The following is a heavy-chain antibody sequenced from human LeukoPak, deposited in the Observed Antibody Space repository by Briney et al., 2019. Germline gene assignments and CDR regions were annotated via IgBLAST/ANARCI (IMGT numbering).Heavy chain of an antibody. D-gene: IGHD4-11*01. J-gene: IGHJ3*01. V-gene: IGHV3-66*01. CDR2: IYSGGST. Sequence: PGGSLRLSCAASGFTVSSNYMSWVRQAPGKGLEWVSVIYSGGSTYYADSVKGRFTISRDNSKNTLYLQMNSLRAEDTALYFCARDAPSDYTVGSNWGQGTMVTVSS. CDR1: GFTVSSNY. CDR3: ARDAPSDYTVGSN.